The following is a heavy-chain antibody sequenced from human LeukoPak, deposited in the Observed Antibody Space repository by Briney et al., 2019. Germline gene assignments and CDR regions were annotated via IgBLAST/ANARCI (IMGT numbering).Heavy chain of an antibody. Sequence: SETLSLTCTVSGGSISSSSAYWGWIRQPPGKGLEWIGSIYYSKNTYYNPSLKSRVTISADTSKNQFSLTLGAVSATDTAVYYCVSPRGFSYGYFDYWGQGTLVTVSS. CDR3: VSPRGFSYGYFDY. J-gene: IGHJ4*02. V-gene: IGHV4-39*01. CDR2: IYYSKNT. CDR1: GGSISSSSAY. D-gene: IGHD5-18*01.